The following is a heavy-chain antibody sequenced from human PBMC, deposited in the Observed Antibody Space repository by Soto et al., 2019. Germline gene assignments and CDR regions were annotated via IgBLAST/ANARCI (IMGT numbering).Heavy chain of an antibody. D-gene: IGHD6-13*01. J-gene: IGHJ1*01. CDR1: GGSISSSSNY. CDR3: ASILVSSSWSGSFQH. V-gene: IGHV4-39*01. Sequence: SGTLSLSCTVSGGSISSSSNYWGRIPQPQGLGLVWIGSINYSGSAYYNPSLKSRVTISVDTSKNQFSLKLSSVTAADTAVYYCASILVSSSWSGSFQHWGQGTLVTVSS. CDR2: INYSGSA.